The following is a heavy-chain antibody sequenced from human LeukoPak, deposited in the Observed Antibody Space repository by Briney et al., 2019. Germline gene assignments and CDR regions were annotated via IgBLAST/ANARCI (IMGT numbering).Heavy chain of an antibody. V-gene: IGHV4-34*01. CDR1: GGSFSGYY. CDR2: INHSGST. Sequence: PSETLSLTCAVYGGSFSGYYWSWIRQPPGKGLEWIGEINHSGSTNYNPSLKSRVTISVDTSKNQFSLKLSSVTAADTAVYYCARARTAVVPAADNWFDPWGQRTLVTVSS. CDR3: ARARTAVVPAADNWFDP. J-gene: IGHJ5*02. D-gene: IGHD2-2*01.